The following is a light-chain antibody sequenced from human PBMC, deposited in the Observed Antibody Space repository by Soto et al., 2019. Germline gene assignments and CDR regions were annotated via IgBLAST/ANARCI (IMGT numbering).Light chain of an antibody. CDR1: QSVNNY. J-gene: IGKJ2*01. V-gene: IGKV3-15*01. Sequence: EIVMTQSPATLSVSPGERATLSCTASQSVNNYLAWYQQKPGQAPRLLIYGASTRATGVPATFRGSGSGTEFTLTISSLRSEDFAVYYCQHYDHWPGTFGHGTKLEIK. CDR2: GAS. CDR3: QHYDHWPGT.